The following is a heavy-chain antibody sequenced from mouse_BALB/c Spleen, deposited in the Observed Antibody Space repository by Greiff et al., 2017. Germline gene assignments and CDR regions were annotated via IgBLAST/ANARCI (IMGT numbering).Heavy chain of an antibody. V-gene: IGHV1S132*01. CDR1: GYTFTSYW. CDR3: ARGRGNWEMDD. D-gene: IGHD4-1*01. CDR2: IFPGTGTT. Sequence: QVQLQQSGAELVKPGASVKLSCKTSGYTFTSYWIQWVKQRPGQGLGWIGEIFPGTGTTYYNEKFKGKATLTIDTSSSTAYMQLSSLTSEDSAVYFCARGRGNWEMDDWGQGTSVTVSS. J-gene: IGHJ4*01.